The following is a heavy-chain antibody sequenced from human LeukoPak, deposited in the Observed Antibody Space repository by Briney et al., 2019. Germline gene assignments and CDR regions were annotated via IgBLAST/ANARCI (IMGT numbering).Heavy chain of an antibody. CDR1: GDTFSSSG. V-gene: IGHV1-69*05. CDR3: ARARRDGYNYCFDY. J-gene: IGHJ4*02. D-gene: IGHD5-24*01. CDR2: IIPIFGTA. Sequence: SVKVSCKASGDTFSSSGISWVRQAPGQGLEWMGRIIPIFGTANYAQKSQGRVTMTRDTSISTAYMELSRLRSDDTAVYYCARARRDGYNYCFDYWGQGTLVTVSS.